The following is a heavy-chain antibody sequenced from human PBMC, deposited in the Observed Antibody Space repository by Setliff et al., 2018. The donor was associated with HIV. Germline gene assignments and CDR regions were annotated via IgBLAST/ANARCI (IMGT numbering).Heavy chain of an antibody. J-gene: IGHJ6*02. D-gene: IGHD1-26*01. CDR1: GAPVSSYY. CDR3: EAATVGETGYYGIDV. CDR2: IYNSGYS. V-gene: IGHV4-59*02. Sequence: SETLSLTCKVSGAPVSSYYWNWIRQPPGKGLEWIGYIYNSGYSNSKPSLKSRVTISLDTSKNQFSLKLSSVTAADTAVYYCEAATVGETGYYGIDVWGPGTTVTAP.